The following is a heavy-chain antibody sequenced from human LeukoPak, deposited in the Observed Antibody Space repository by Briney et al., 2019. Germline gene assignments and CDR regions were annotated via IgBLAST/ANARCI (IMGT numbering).Heavy chain of an antibody. V-gene: IGHV3-11*04. D-gene: IGHD5-18*01. CDR3: ARDRERYSYGKNWFDP. CDR2: ISSSGSTI. Sequence: GGSLRLSCAASGFTFSDYYMSWIRQAPGKGLEWVSYISSSGSTIYYADSVKGRFTTSRDNAKNSLYLQMNSLRAEDTAVYYCARDRERYSYGKNWFDPWGQGTLVTVSS. CDR1: GFTFSDYY. J-gene: IGHJ5*02.